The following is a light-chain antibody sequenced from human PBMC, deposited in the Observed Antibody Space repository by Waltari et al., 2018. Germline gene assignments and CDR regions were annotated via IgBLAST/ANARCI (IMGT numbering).Light chain of an antibody. CDR2: GAS. J-gene: IGKJ4*01. Sequence: EIVMTQSPATLSVSPGERATLSCRASQSVCSNLAWYQQKPGQAPSLLIYGASTRATGIPARFSGSGSGTEFTLTISSLQSEDVAVYYCQQYNNWPPLTFGGGTKVEIK. V-gene: IGKV3-15*01. CDR3: QQYNNWPPLT. CDR1: QSVCSN.